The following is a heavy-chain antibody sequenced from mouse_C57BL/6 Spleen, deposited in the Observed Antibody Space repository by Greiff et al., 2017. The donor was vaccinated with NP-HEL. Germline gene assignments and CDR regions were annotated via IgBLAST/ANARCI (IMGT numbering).Heavy chain of an antibody. CDR3: TTGGDDGSSSYAMDY. J-gene: IGHJ4*01. D-gene: IGHD1-1*01. CDR2: IDPENGDT. Sequence: VQLKESGAELVWPGASVKLSCTASGFNIKDDYMHWVKQRPEPGLEWIGWIDPENGDTEYASKFQGKATIPADTSSNTAYLPLSSLTSEDTAVYYCTTGGDDGSSSYAMDYWGQGTSVTVSS. V-gene: IGHV14-4*01. CDR1: GFNIKDDY.